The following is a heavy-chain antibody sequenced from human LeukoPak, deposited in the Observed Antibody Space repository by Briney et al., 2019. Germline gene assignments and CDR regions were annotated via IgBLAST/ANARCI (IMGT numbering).Heavy chain of an antibody. V-gene: IGHV3-9*01. Sequence: QAGGSLRLSCAASGFTFDDYAMHWVRQAPGKGLEWVSGISWNSGSIDYVDSVKGRFTTSRDNAKNSLYLQMNSLRAEDTALYYCAKGGTINYYYYMDVWGKGTTVTVSS. J-gene: IGHJ6*03. D-gene: IGHD1-26*01. CDR2: ISWNSGSI. CDR3: AKGGTINYYYYMDV. CDR1: GFTFDDYA.